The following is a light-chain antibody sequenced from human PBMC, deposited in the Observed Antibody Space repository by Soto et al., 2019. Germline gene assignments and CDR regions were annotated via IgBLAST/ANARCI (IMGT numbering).Light chain of an antibody. J-gene: IGLJ1*01. CDR1: SSDIGGYNY. CDR3: SSYAGSNNYV. CDR2: DVS. V-gene: IGLV2-8*01. Sequence: QSVLTQPPSASGSPGQSVTISCTGTSSDIGGYNYVSWYQQHPGKAPKHMIYDVSKRPSGVPDRFSGSKSGNTASLTVSGLQAEDEADYYCSSYAGSNNYVFGSGTKVTVL.